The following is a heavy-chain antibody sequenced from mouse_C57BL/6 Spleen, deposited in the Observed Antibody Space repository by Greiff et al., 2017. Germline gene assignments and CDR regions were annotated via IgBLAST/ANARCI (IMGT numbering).Heavy chain of an antibody. Sequence: VQLQQSGPGLVQPSQCLSITCTVSGFSLTSYGVHWVRQPPGKGLEWLGVIWRGGSTDYNAAFISRLSISKENSKGQVFFKMNSLQADDTAIYYCAKPSNWDYAMDYWGQGTSVTVAS. CDR2: IWRGGST. J-gene: IGHJ4*01. CDR1: GFSLTSYG. CDR3: AKPSNWDYAMDY. V-gene: IGHV2-4*01. D-gene: IGHD4-1*02.